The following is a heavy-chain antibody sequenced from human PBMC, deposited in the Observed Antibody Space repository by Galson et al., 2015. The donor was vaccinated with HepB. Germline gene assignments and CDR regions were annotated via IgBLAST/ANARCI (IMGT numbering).Heavy chain of an antibody. J-gene: IGHJ5*02. CDR2: ISYDGSNK. Sequence: SLRLSCAASGFTFSSYAMHWVRQAPGKGLEWVAVISYDGSNKYYADSVKGRFTISRDNSKNTLYLQMNSLGAEDTAVYYCARDSPSYSSSWYSGWFDPWGQGTLVTVSS. D-gene: IGHD6-13*01. CDR3: ARDSPSYSSSWYSGWFDP. V-gene: IGHV3-30*04. CDR1: GFTFSSYA.